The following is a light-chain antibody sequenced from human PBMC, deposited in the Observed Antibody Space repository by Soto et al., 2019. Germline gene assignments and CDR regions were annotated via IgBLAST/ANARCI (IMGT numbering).Light chain of an antibody. CDR3: QQYGSLSLT. CDR1: QSVSSSY. V-gene: IGKV3-20*01. CDR2: GAS. J-gene: IGKJ5*01. Sequence: EIVLTQSPGTLSLSPGERATLSCRASQSVSSSYLAWYQQKPGQAPRLLIYGASSRDTGNQDRFSGSGSGTDFTLTISRLEPEDFAVYYCQQYGSLSLTFGQGTRLEIK.